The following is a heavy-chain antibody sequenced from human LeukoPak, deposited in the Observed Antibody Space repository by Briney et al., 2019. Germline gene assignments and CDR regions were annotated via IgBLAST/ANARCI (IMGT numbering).Heavy chain of an antibody. Sequence: PGTSLRLSCTASGFSFSGHWMHWARQLPGKGLVWVSRISPTGSTTSYADSVKGRFTVSRDNAENTLYLQVNNLRAEDTAVYYCARGPNSNWSGLDFWGQGTLLTVSS. J-gene: IGHJ4*02. CDR1: GFSFSGHW. CDR3: ARGPNSNWSGLDF. D-gene: IGHD6-6*01. CDR2: ISPTGSTT. V-gene: IGHV3-74*01.